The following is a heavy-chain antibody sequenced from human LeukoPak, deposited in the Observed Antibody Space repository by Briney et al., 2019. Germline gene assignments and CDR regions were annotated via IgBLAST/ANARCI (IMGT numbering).Heavy chain of an antibody. D-gene: IGHD3-22*01. Sequence: GGSLRLSCSASGFTFSSYAMHWVRQAPGKGLEYASAISSNGGSTYYADSGKGRFTISRDNSKNTLYLQMSSLRAEDTAVYYCVKDGVYDSSGYYHPSFFDYWGQGTLVTVSS. V-gene: IGHV3-64D*06. CDR2: ISSNGGST. CDR1: GFTFSSYA. J-gene: IGHJ4*02. CDR3: VKDGVYDSSGYYHPSFFDY.